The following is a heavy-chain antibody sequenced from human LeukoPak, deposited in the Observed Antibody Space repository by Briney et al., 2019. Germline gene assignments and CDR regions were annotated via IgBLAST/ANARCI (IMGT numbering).Heavy chain of an antibody. CDR3: ARESGGYCSSTSCYTLGYFDY. Sequence: GASVKVSCKASGYTFTGYYMHWVRQAPGQGLEWMGIINPSGGSTSYAQKFQGRVTMTRDTSTSTVYMELSSLRSEDTAVYYCARESGGYCSSTSCYTLGYFDYWGQGTLVTVSS. CDR1: GYTFTGYY. CDR2: INPSGGST. V-gene: IGHV1-46*01. J-gene: IGHJ4*02. D-gene: IGHD2-2*02.